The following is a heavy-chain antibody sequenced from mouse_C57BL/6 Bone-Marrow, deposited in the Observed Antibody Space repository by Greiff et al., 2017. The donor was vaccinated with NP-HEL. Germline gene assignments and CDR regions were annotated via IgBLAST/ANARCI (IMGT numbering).Heavy chain of an antibody. CDR3: ARSGDYDGFAY. CDR2: IYIGNGYT. V-gene: IGHV1-58*01. J-gene: IGHJ3*01. D-gene: IGHD2-4*01. Sequence: EVQLQESGAELVRPGSSVKMSCKTSGYTFTSYGINWVKQRPGQGLEWIGYIYIGNGYTAYNEKFKGKATLTSDTSSSTAYMQLSSLTSEDSAIYFCARSGDYDGFAYWGQGTLVTVSA. CDR1: GYTFTSYG.